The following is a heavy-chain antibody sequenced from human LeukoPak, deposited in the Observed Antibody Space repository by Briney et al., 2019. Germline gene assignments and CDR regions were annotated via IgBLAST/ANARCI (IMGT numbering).Heavy chain of an antibody. Sequence: PGGSLRLSCAASGFTFSSHAMSWVRQAPGKGLEWVSAITSGSGSNVYYTDSLKGRFTISRDNSKNTLYLHMNSPRAEDTAVYYCARHGSWSFDYWGQGTLLTVSA. J-gene: IGHJ4*02. CDR3: ARHGSWSFDY. CDR1: GFTFSSHA. V-gene: IGHV3-23*01. D-gene: IGHD6-13*01. CDR2: ITSGSGSNV.